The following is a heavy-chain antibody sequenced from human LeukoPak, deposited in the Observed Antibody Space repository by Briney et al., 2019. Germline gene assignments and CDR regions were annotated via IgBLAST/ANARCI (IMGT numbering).Heavy chain of an antibody. J-gene: IGHJ4*02. V-gene: IGHV3-9*01. CDR1: GFTFDDYA. D-gene: IGHD4-17*01. Sequence: PGGSLRLSCAASGFTFDDYAMHWVRQAPGKGLEWVSGISWNSGSIGYADSVKGRFTIPRDNAKNSLYLQMNSLRAEDTALYYCAKGLTVTTAFFDYWGQGTLVTVSS. CDR3: AKGLTVTTAFFDY. CDR2: ISWNSGSI.